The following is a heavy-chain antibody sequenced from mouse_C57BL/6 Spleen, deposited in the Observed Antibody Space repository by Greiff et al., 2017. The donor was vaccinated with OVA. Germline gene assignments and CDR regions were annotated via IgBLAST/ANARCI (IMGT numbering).Heavy chain of an antibody. D-gene: IGHD2-5*01. Sequence: VQLQQPGAELVRPGTSVKLSCKASGYTFTSYWMHWVKQRPGQGLEWIGVIDPSDSYTNYNQKFKGKATLTVDTSSSTAYMQLSSLTSEDSAVYDCARGTDNSNYYYAMDDWGQGTSVTVSS. CDR2: IDPSDSYT. V-gene: IGHV1-59*01. CDR3: ARGTDNSNYYYAMDD. J-gene: IGHJ4*01. CDR1: GYTFTSYW.